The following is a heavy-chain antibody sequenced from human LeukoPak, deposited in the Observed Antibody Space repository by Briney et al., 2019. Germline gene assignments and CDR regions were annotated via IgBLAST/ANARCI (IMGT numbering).Heavy chain of an antibody. Sequence: GASVKVSCKASGGTFSSYAISWVRQAPGQGLEWMGGIIPIFGTANYAQKFQGRVTITADESTSTAYMELSSLRSEDTAVYYCATAPDCDSNGGIWFDPWAREPWSPSPQ. J-gene: IGHJ5*02. CDR3: ATAPDCDSNGGIWFDP. CDR2: IIPIFGTA. V-gene: IGHV1-69*13. D-gene: IGHD1-1*01. CDR1: GGTFSSYA.